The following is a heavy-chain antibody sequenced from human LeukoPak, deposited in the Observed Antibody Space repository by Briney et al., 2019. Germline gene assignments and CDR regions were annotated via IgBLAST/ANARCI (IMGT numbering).Heavy chain of an antibody. CDR3: ARQGSGNYLSPVNY. CDR2: IYDRGNT. CDR1: AGSINRYY. V-gene: IGHV4-59*08. J-gene: IGHJ4*02. D-gene: IGHD1-26*01. Sequence: SETLSLTCTVPAGSINRYYWSWIRQPPGKGLEWIGYIYDRGNTNYNPSLKSRVTISLDTSKNQFSLKLSSVTAADTAVYYCARQGSGNYLSPVNYWGQGTLVTVSS.